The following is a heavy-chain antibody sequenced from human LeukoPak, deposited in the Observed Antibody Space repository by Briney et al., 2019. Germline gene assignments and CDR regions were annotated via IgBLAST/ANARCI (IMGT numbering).Heavy chain of an antibody. D-gene: IGHD4-17*01. V-gene: IGHV4-39*01. J-gene: IGHJ4*02. CDR3: ARHEDYGRYDY. Sequence: SETLSLTCTVSGGSINSNGYYWGWIRQPPGKGLECIGSIHYSGATYYNPSLKSRATISLDTSKNQFSLRLTSVTAADTAVYYCARHEDYGRYDYWGQGTLVSLSS. CDR2: IHYSGAT. CDR1: GGSINSNGYY.